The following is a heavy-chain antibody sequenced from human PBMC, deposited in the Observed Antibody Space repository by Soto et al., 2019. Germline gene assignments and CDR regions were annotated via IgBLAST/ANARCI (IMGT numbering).Heavy chain of an antibody. V-gene: IGHV1-69*04. Sequence: ASVKVSCKASGGTFSSYTISWVRQAPGQGLEWMGRIIPILGIANYAQKFQGRVTITADKSTSTAYMELSSLRSEDTAVYYCARDRFHCSGGSCYWAPWFDPWGQGTLVTVSS. CDR3: ARDRFHCSGGSCYWAPWFDP. D-gene: IGHD2-15*01. CDR2: IIPILGIA. J-gene: IGHJ5*02. CDR1: GGTFSSYT.